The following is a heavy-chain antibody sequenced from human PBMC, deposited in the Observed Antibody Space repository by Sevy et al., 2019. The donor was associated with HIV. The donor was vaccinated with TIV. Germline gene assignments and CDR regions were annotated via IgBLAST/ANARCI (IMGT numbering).Heavy chain of an antibody. Sequence: GGSLRLSCAASGFTFSNYAMSWVRQAPEKGLEWVSGISGSGKMTYYADSVKGRFTISRDKSKNTLYLDMKNLRAEDTAIYHWAKDGCSVGSCHWSGRDVWGQGTTVTVSS. CDR3: AKDGCSVGSCHWSGRDV. D-gene: IGHD2-15*01. CDR2: ISGSGKMT. CDR1: GFTFSNYA. V-gene: IGHV3-23*01. J-gene: IGHJ6*02.